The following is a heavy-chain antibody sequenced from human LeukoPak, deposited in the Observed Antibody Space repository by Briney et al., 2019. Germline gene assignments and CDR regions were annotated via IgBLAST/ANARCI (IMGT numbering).Heavy chain of an antibody. CDR2: ISGSGGST. D-gene: IGHD3-3*01. V-gene: IGHV3-23*01. CDR3: AKGITIFGVVIFGY. Sequence: GGSLRLSCAASGFSFSSYAMSWVRQAPGKGLEWVSAISGSGGSTYYADSVKGRFTISRDNSKNTLYLQMNSLRAEDTAVYYCAKGITIFGVVIFGYWGQGTLVTVSS. J-gene: IGHJ4*02. CDR1: GFSFSSYA.